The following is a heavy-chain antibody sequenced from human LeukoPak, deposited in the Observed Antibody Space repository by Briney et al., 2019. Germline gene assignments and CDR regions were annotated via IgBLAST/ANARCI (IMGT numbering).Heavy chain of an antibody. CDR2: INPNSGGT. J-gene: IGHJ4*02. V-gene: IGHV1-2*06. Sequence: ASVKVSCKASGYTFTGYYMHWVRQAPGQGLEWMGRINPNSGGTNYAQKFQGRVTMTEDTSTDTAYMELSSLRSEDTAVYYCATAAAGGYWGRGTLVTVSS. CDR1: GYTFTGYY. CDR3: ATAAAGGY. D-gene: IGHD6-13*01.